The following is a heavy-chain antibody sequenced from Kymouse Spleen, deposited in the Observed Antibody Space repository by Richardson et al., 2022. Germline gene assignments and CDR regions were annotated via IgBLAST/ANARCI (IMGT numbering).Heavy chain of an antibody. J-gene: IGHJ6*02. CDR2: IYYSGST. CDR1: GGSISSGGYY. D-gene: IGHD6-19*01. CDR3: AREKAGAVAGTGNYYYYGMDV. V-gene: IGHV4-31*03. Sequence: QVQLQESGPGLVKPSQTLSLTCTVSGGSISSGGYYWSWIRQHPGKGLEWIGYIYYSGSTYYNPSLKSRVTISVDTSKNQFSLKLSSVTAADTAVYYCAREKAGAVAGTGNYYYYGMDVWGQGTTVTVSS.